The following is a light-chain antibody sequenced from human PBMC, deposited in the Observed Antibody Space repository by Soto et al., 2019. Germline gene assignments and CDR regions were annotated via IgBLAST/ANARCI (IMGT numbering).Light chain of an antibody. CDR1: SSDVGTYNY. V-gene: IGLV2-14*01. CDR2: DVS. Sequence: QSALTQPASVSGCPGQSITISCTGTSSDVGTYNYVSWYQHRPGKAPKLMIYDVSYRPSGVSNRFSGSKSAHTGSLTISGLQAGNEADYYCRSYTTSNTQVFGGGTKLTVL. J-gene: IGLJ3*02. CDR3: RSYTTSNTQV.